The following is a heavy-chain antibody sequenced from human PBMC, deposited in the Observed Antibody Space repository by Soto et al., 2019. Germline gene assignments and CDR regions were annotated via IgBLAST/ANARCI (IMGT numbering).Heavy chain of an antibody. V-gene: IGHV5-51*01. Sequence: GESLKISCKTSGYSFISYWVAWVRQLPGKGLEWMGTFYPGDSTSTYSPSFQGQVTISVDKSISTAYLQLSSLKASDTAMYYCARIIGYCRNNDCSWTFDIWGQGTMVTVSS. CDR2: FYPGDSTS. CDR3: ARIIGYCRNNDCSWTFDI. D-gene: IGHD2-15*01. CDR1: GYSFISYW. J-gene: IGHJ3*02.